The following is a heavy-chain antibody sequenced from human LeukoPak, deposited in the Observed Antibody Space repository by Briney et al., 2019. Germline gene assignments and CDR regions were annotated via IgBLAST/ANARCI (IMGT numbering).Heavy chain of an antibody. CDR2: ISGSGGST. J-gene: IGHJ4*02. Sequence: PGGSLRLSCAASGFTFSSYGMSWVRQAPGKGLEWVSAISGSGGSTYYADSVKGRFTISGDNSKNTLYLQMNSLRAEDTAVYYCAKLPLYLWFGEDWGQGTLVTVSS. V-gene: IGHV3-23*01. CDR1: GFTFSSYG. D-gene: IGHD3-10*01. CDR3: AKLPLYLWFGED.